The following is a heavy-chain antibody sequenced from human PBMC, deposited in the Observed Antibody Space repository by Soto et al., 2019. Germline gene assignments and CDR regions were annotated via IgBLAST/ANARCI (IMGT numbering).Heavy chain of an antibody. CDR1: GFNFDAYA. CDR3: ARGRYYDSPQDL. CDR2: VTATAESA. J-gene: IGHJ5*02. Sequence: GGSLRLSCTPFGFNFDAYAMSWVRQAPGKGLEWVSAVTATAESAYYTDSVRGRFIITRDNSDNMLYLQMSSLRVEDTAIYFCARGRYYDSPQDLWGRGTQVTAPQ. D-gene: IGHD3-10*01. V-gene: IGHV3-23*01.